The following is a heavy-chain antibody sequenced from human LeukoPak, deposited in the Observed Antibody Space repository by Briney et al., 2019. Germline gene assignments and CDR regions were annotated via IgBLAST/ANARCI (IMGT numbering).Heavy chain of an antibody. V-gene: IGHV3-23*01. CDR1: GFTFSNDA. CDR3: AKGATTVTTNFDY. J-gene: IGHJ4*02. D-gene: IGHD4-17*01. Sequence: VRSLRLSCAASGFTFSNDAMSWGRQAPGKGLEWVSGISGSGGNTNYADSVKGRFTISRDNSKNTLYLQMNSLRAEDTAEYYCAKGATTVTTNFDYWGQGTLVTVSS. CDR2: ISGSGGNT.